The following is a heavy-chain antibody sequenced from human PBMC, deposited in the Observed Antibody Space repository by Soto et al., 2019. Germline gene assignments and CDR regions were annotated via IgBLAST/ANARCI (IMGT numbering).Heavy chain of an antibody. CDR2: FYYSGGT. CDR3: ATRITVFGLLIPPFDP. CDR1: GDFLTNSLYY. V-gene: IGHV4-39*07. D-gene: IGHD3-3*01. J-gene: IGHJ5*02. Sequence: SETLSLTCTVSGDFLTNSLYYWVWLRPPPGKGLEWIGDFYYSGGTHYNPSLKSRVTMSVDTSKNQFSLRLSSVTAADTAIYYCATRITVFGLLIPPFDPWGQGTQVTVSA.